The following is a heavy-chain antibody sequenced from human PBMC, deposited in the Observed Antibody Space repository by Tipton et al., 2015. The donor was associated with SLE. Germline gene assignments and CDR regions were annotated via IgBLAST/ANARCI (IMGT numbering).Heavy chain of an antibody. D-gene: IGHD1/OR15-1a*01. J-gene: IGHJ5*02. Sequence: SLRLSCAASGFTFTDSYMTWIRQAPGKGLEWVSYINTISTSKYYADSVKGRFTISRDNAKNSLYLQMNSLRAEDTAVYYCARDEHGARGRHHWGLGTLVIVSS. CDR1: GFTFTDSY. V-gene: IGHV3-11*01. CDR3: ARDEHGARGRHH. CDR2: INTISTSK.